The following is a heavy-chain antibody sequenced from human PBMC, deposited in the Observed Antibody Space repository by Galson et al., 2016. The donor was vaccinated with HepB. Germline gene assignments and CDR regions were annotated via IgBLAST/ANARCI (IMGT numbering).Heavy chain of an antibody. CDR2: INPKSGGT. J-gene: IGHJ6*02. Sequence: SCKASGYTFTGYYIHYVRQPPGQGLEWMAWINPKSGGTKYAQKFQGRVTMTRDTSISTADMELSRLRSDDTAVYYCARSVGYDYGMDVWGQGTTVTVSS. D-gene: IGHD1-26*01. CDR1: GYTFTGYY. CDR3: ARSVGYDYGMDV. V-gene: IGHV1-2*02.